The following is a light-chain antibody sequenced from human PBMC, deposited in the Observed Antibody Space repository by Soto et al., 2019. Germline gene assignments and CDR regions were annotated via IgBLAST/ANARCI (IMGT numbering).Light chain of an antibody. J-gene: IGKJ4*01. CDR2: GAF. Sequence: VLTQSPVTLSLSPGETVALFCRASQGVSSNLAWYHQRPGQPPRLLIHGAFTRATGTPDRCIGRGFGTDFTLTTDRLEPEDFGVYYCQQDAQLLPVSFGGGTTVDVK. CDR3: QQDAQLLPVS. V-gene: IGKV3-20*01. CDR1: QGVSSN.